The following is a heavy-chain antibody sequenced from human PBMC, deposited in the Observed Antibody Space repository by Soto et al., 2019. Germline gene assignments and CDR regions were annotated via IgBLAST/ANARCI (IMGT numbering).Heavy chain of an antibody. D-gene: IGHD3-3*01. CDR3: ARGGITIFGVVIGTYFDY. CDR2: IIPIFGTA. V-gene: IGHV1-69*12. J-gene: IGHJ4*02. CDR1: GGTFSSYA. Sequence: QVQLVQSGAEVKKPGSSVKVSCKASGGTFSSYAISWVRQAPGQGLEWMGGIIPIFGTANYAQKFQGRVTITADXXTXTXXMELSSLRSEDTAVYYCARGGITIFGVVIGTYFDYWGQGTLVTVSS.